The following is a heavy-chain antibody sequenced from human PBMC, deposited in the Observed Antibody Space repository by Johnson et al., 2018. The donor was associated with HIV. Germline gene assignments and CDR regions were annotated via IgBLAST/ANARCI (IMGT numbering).Heavy chain of an antibody. Sequence: VQLVESGGGLVQPGGSLRLSCAASGFTFGNYWMSWVRQAPGKGLEWVSGINWNGGSAGYAESVKGRFTISRDNAKNSLYLQMNSLKTEDTAVYYCARDPGYSAFDIWGQGTTVTVSS. V-gene: IGHV3-20*04. CDR2: INWNGGSA. D-gene: IGHD6-13*01. CDR3: ARDPGYSAFDI. CDR1: GFTFGNYW. J-gene: IGHJ3*02.